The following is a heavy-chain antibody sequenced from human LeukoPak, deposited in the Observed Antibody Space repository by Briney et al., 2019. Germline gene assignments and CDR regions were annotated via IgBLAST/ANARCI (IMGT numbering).Heavy chain of an antibody. V-gene: IGHV4-59*08. CDR2: IYYSGST. Sequence: SETLSLTCTVSGGSISSYYWSWIRQPPGKGLEWIGYIYYSGSTNYNPSLKSRVTISVDTSKNQFSLKLSSVTAADTAVYYCARRYYYDSSGYYDHWGQGTLVTVSS. CDR1: GGSISSYY. CDR3: ARRYYYDSSGYYDH. J-gene: IGHJ4*02. D-gene: IGHD3-22*01.